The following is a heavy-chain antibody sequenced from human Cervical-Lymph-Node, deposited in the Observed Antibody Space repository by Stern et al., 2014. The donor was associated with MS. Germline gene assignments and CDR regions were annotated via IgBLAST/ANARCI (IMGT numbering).Heavy chain of an antibody. J-gene: IGHJ6*02. CDR3: ARQNYYNGMDV. D-gene: IGHD2/OR15-2a*01. CDR2: INPGGGRT. CDR1: GYTFTSDY. V-gene: IGHV1-46*01. Sequence: QVQLGQSGAEVKKPGASVKVSCKASGYTFTSDYMHWVRQAPGQGLEWMGIINPGGGRTSYAQKFQGRVTMTRDTSTSTVHMELSSLRSEDSAVYYCARQNYYNGMDVWGQGTTVIVSS.